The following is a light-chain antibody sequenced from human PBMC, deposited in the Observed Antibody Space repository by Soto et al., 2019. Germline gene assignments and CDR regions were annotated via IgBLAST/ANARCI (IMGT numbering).Light chain of an antibody. CDR1: QSVSSY. V-gene: IGKV3-11*01. CDR2: DTY. CDR3: QQRSNWLVT. J-gene: IGKJ3*01. Sequence: EIVLTQSPATLSLSPGERATLSCRASQSVSSYLAWYQQKPGQAPRLLIFDTYNRAAGIPARFSGSGSGTDFTLTISSLEPEDFAVYYCQQRSNWLVTFGPGTKVDIK.